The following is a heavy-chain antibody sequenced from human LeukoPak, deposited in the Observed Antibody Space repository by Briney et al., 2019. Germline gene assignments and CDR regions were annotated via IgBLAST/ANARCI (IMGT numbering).Heavy chain of an antibody. CDR2: RKKDGSEK. CDR1: GFTFSSYW. Sequence: ARSLRLSCAASGFTFSSYWMSWVRQAPGKGLGWVANRKKDGSEKYYVGSVKGRFTISRDNAKNSLYLQMNSLRAEDTAVYYCARARRGRGAIYYFDYWGQGTLVTVSS. J-gene: IGHJ4*02. D-gene: IGHD3-10*01. CDR3: ARARRGRGAIYYFDY. V-gene: IGHV3-7*01.